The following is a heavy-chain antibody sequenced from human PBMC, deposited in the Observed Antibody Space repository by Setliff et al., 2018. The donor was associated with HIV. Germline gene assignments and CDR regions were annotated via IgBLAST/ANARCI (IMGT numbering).Heavy chain of an antibody. V-gene: IGHV4-31*03. D-gene: IGHD1-1*01. CDR3: ARGTTPITFDY. CDR1: GSSFSSGIYY. CDR2: ISYSGST. J-gene: IGHJ4*02. Sequence: SEALSLTCNVSGSSFSSGIYYWTWIRQQPGKGLEWIGYISYSGSTYYNPSLKSRLTMSIDTSKSHFSLNLNSVTAADTAVYYCARGTTPITFDYWSQGALVTVS.